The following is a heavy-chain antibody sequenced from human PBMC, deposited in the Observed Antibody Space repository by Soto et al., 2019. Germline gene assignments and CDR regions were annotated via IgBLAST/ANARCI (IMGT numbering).Heavy chain of an antibody. D-gene: IGHD2-21*01. V-gene: IGHV4-39*01. Sequence: QVELQQSGPGVVRPSETLSLTCSVSGASISKTSSYWGWIRQPPGKGLEWIGSINYSGTAYYSPSLRSRDTLSVDTSANQFSLRLMSVTAADTAFYFCVRRVNIPSWYFDLWGREKPVIVSS. CDR2: INYSGTA. CDR1: GASISKTSSY. CDR3: VRRVNIPSWYFDL. J-gene: IGHJ2*01.